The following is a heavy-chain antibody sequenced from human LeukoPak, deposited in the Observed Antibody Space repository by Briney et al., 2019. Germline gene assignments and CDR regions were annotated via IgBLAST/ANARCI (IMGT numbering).Heavy chain of an antibody. D-gene: IGHD4-23*01. V-gene: IGHV1-69*06. CDR2: IIPIFGTA. Sequence: ASVKVSCKASGGTFSSYAISWVRQAPGQGLEWMGGIIPIFGTANYAQKFQGRVTITADKSTSTAYMELSSLRSEDTAVYYCASPRAYLYGCNREDYFDYWGQGTLVTVSS. CDR1: GGTFSSYA. J-gene: IGHJ4*02. CDR3: ASPRAYLYGCNREDYFDY.